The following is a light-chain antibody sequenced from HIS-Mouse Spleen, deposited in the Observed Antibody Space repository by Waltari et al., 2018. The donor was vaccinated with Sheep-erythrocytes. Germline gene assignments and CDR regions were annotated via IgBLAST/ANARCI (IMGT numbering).Light chain of an antibody. J-gene: IGLJ1*01. V-gene: IGLV3-1*01. Sequence: SYELTQPPSVSVSPGQTASITCSGDKLGDKYACWYQQKPGQSPVRVIYQASKRPSGIPERFSGSNSGNTATLTISGTQAMDEADYYCQAWDSSKGVFGTGTKVTVL. CDR1: KLGDKY. CDR3: QAWDSSKGV. CDR2: QAS.